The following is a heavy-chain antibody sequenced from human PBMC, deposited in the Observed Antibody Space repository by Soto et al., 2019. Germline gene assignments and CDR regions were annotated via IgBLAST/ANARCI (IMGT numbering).Heavy chain of an antibody. D-gene: IGHD6-6*01. V-gene: IGHV1-18*01. CDR3: AMAPLYSTSPKNAFDI. CDR2: ISTYNGNP. J-gene: IGHJ3*02. CDR1: GYTFTSYG. Sequence: QVQLVQSGPEVKKPGASVKVSCKASGYTFTSYGISWVRQAPGQGLEWMGWISTYNGNPNYAQKLQGRVIMTTDTSTSTAYMELRSLRSDDTAVFYCAMAPLYSTSPKNAFDIWGQGTVVTVSS.